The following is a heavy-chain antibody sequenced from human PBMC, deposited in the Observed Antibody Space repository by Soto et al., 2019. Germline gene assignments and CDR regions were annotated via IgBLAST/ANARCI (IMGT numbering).Heavy chain of an antibody. CDR2: INAGNGNT. J-gene: IGHJ6*02. CDR3: ARDSGGMDV. V-gene: IGHV1-3*01. CDR1: GYTFTNHA. Sequence: GASVKVSCKASGYTFTNHAIHWVRQAPGQGLEWMGWINAGNGNTKYSQKFQGRVTITRDTSASTAYMELSSLRSEDTAVYYCARDSGGMDVWGQGTTVTVSS.